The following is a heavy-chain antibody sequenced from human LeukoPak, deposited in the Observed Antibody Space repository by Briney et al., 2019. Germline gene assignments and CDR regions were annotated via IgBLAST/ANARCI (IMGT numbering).Heavy chain of an antibody. CDR3: AKEGYSGYDYGGFDY. J-gene: IGHJ4*02. Sequence: PGGSLRLSCAASGFTFSSYGMHWVRQAPGKGLEWVAVISYDGSNEYYADSVKGRFTISRDNSKNTLYLQMNSLRAEDTAVYYCAKEGYSGYDYGGFDYWGQGTLVTVSS. CDR2: ISYDGSNE. D-gene: IGHD5-12*01. CDR1: GFTFSSYG. V-gene: IGHV3-30*18.